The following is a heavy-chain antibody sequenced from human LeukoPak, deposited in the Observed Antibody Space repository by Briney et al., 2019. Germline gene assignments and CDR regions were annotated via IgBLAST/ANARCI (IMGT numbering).Heavy chain of an antibody. CDR2: IYYSGST. V-gene: IGHV4-59*11. D-gene: IGHD1-26*01. CDR3: ASLDIGRGSYGMDV. CDR1: GGSISSHY. Sequence: SETLSLTCTVSGGSISSHYWSWIRQPPGKGLEWIGYIYYSGSTNYNPSLKSRVTISVDTSKNQFSLKLSSVTAADTAVYYCASLDIGRGSYGMDVWGQGTTVTVSS. J-gene: IGHJ6*02.